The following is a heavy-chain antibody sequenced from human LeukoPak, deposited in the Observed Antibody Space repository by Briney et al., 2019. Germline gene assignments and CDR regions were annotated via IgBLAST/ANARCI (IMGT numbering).Heavy chain of an antibody. Sequence: MASETLSLTCTVSGGSISSYYWSWIRQPPGKGLEWIGYIYYSGSTNYNPSLKSRVTISVDTSKNQFSLKLSSVTAADTAVYYCARATLYSSSWIDYWGQGTLVTVSS. CDR2: IYYSGST. J-gene: IGHJ4*02. D-gene: IGHD6-13*01. CDR1: GGSISSYY. CDR3: ARATLYSSSWIDY. V-gene: IGHV4-59*12.